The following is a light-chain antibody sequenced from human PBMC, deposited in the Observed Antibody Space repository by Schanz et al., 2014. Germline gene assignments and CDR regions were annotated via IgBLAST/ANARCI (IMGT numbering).Light chain of an antibody. CDR1: SSNIGSNP. J-gene: IGLJ3*02. CDR3: AAWDDSLSAWL. Sequence: QSVLTQPPSASGPPGQRVTISCSGSSSNIGSNPVYWYQQLPGTAPKLLIYSNNQRPSGVPDRFSGSKSGTSASLAISGLQSEDEADYYCAAWDDSLSAWLFGGGTKLTV. V-gene: IGLV1-44*01. CDR2: SNN.